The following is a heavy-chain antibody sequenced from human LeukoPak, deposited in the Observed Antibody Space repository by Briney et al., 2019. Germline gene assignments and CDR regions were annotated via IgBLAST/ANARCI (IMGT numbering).Heavy chain of an antibody. J-gene: IGHJ4*02. V-gene: IGHV3-66*01. D-gene: IGHD3-22*01. CDR2: IYSGDRA. Sequence: GGSLGLSCAASGITVRSNYMNWVRQTPGRGLEWVSVIYSGDRAYYADSVKDRFTISRDNSKNTLYLQMKSLRAEDTAVYFCARGTLIVGYFDYWGQGTLVTVFS. CDR1: GITVRSNY. CDR3: ARGTLIVGYFDY.